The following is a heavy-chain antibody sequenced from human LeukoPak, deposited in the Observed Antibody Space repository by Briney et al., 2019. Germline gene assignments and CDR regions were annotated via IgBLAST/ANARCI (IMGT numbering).Heavy chain of an antibody. CDR1: GFEFSSYS. D-gene: IGHD1-26*01. V-gene: IGHV3-48*01. Sequence: GGSLRLSCVASGFEFSSYSMNWVRQAPGKGLEWLSHIRSSGNTMNYADSVRGRFTISRDNAKNSLYLQMNSLRAEDTALYYCAKELESWEIFEYWGQGTLVTVSS. CDR3: AKELESWEIFEY. J-gene: IGHJ4*02. CDR2: IRSSGNTM.